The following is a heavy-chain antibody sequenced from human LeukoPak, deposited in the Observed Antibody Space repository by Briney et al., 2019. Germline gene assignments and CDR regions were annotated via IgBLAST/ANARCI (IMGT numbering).Heavy chain of an antibody. D-gene: IGHD3-22*01. V-gene: IGHV1-69*13. Sequence: SVKVSCKASGGTFSSYAISWVRQAPGQGLEWMGGIIPIFGTANYAQKFQGRVTITADESTSTAYMELSSLRSEDTAVYYCARTRGYYDSSGYYFPYYFDYWGQGTLVTVSS. CDR2: IIPIFGTA. CDR3: ARTRGYYDSSGYYFPYYFDY. J-gene: IGHJ4*02. CDR1: GGTFSSYA.